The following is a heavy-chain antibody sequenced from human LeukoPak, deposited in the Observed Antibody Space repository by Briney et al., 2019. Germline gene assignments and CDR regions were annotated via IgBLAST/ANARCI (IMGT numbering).Heavy chain of an antibody. CDR2: IYYSGST. Sequence: ASQTLSLTCTVSGGSISSGGYYWSWIRQHPGKGLEWIGYIYYSGSTYYNPSLKSRVTISVDTSKNQFSLKLSSVTAADTAVYYCARVLRADYYGMDVWGQGTTVTVSS. CDR1: GGSISSGGYY. D-gene: IGHD4/OR15-4a*01. J-gene: IGHJ6*02. CDR3: ARVLRADYYGMDV. V-gene: IGHV4-31*03.